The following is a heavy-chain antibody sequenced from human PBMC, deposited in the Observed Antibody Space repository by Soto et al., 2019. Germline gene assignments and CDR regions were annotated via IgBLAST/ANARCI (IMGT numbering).Heavy chain of an antibody. Sequence: QLQLQESGPGLVKPSETLSLTCTVSGGSISSSSYYWGWIRQPPGKGLEWIGSIYYSGSTYYNPSLKSRVTLSVDTSKNQFSLKLSSVTAADTAVYYCARHNGYDSSGYYYGFVIFWFDPWGQGTLVTVSS. CDR2: IYYSGST. CDR3: ARHNGYDSSGYYYGFVIFWFDP. J-gene: IGHJ5*02. V-gene: IGHV4-39*01. CDR1: GGSISSSSYY. D-gene: IGHD3-22*01.